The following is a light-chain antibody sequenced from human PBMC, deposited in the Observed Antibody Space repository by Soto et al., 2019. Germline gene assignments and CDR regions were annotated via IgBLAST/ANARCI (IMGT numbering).Light chain of an antibody. CDR3: CSYAGSYTFAV. J-gene: IGLJ2*01. Sequence: QSALTQPSSVSGSPGQSVTISCTGTSSDVGGYNYVSWYQQHPGKAPKLMIYDVSKRPSGVPDRFSGSKSGNTASLTISGLQAEDEADYYCCSYAGSYTFAVFGGGTKLTV. CDR1: SSDVGGYNY. CDR2: DVS. V-gene: IGLV2-11*01.